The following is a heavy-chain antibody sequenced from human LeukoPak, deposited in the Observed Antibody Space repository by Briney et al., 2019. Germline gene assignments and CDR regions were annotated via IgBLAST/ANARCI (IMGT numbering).Heavy chain of an antibody. CDR1: GGSISSSNW. V-gene: IGHV4-4*02. J-gene: IGHJ4*02. CDR3: ARDPYDSSGYYIDY. CDR2: IYHSGST. Sequence: RTSETLSLTCAVSGGSISSSNWWSWVRQPPGKGLEWIGEIYHSGSTNYNPSLKSRVTISVDKSKNQFSLKLSSVTAADTAVYYCARDPYDSSGYYIDYWGQGALVTVSS. D-gene: IGHD3-22*01.